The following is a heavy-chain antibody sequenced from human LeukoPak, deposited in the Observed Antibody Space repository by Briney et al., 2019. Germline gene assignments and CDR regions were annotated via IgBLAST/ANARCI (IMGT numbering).Heavy chain of an antibody. Sequence: GESLQISCKGSGSRFTSYWIGWVRQLPGKGLEWMGIIYPGDSDTRYSPSFQGQVTISADKSISTAYLQWSSLKASDTAMYYCARQPNYYDTRGYLSHAFDIWGQGTMVTVSS. CDR3: ARQPNYYDTRGYLSHAFDI. V-gene: IGHV5-51*01. D-gene: IGHD3-22*01. CDR2: IYPGDSDT. J-gene: IGHJ3*02. CDR1: GSRFTSYW.